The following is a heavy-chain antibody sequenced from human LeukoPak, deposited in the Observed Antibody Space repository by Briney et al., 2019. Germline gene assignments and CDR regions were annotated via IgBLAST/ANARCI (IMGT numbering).Heavy chain of an antibody. Sequence: PGGSLRLSCAATGFSFKDYGMHWVRQPPGKGLEWVSAINWNGGGTDYADSMKGRFTISRDNAKNSLYLQLSSLRPEDTALYYCAKHLTATNTSISFGLDVWGQGTSVTVSS. D-gene: IGHD1-26*01. CDR1: GFSFKDYG. CDR2: INWNGGGT. V-gene: IGHV3-9*01. CDR3: AKHLTATNTSISFGLDV. J-gene: IGHJ6*02.